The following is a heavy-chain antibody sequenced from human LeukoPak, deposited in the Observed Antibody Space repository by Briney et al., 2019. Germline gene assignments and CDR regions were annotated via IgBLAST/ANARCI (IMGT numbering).Heavy chain of an antibody. CDR2: ISSSSSYI. V-gene: IGHV3-21*01. D-gene: IGHD5-18*01. CDR1: GFTFSNYQ. J-gene: IGHJ5*02. Sequence: GGSLRFSCAASGFTFSNYQMNWVRQAPGKGLEWVSCISSSSSYIYYADSVKGRFTISRDNAKNSLFLQMNSLRAEDTAVYYCAREGYSYGYDHWGQGTLVTVSS. CDR3: AREGYSYGYDH.